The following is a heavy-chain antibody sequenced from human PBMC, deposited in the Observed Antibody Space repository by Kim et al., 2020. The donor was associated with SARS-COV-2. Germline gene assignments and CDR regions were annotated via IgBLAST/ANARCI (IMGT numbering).Heavy chain of an antibody. CDR3: ARAPSARTWFDP. D-gene: IGHD6-6*01. Sequence: SVKVSCKASGGTFSSYAISWVRQAPGQGLEWMGRIIPILGIANYAQKFQGRVTITADKSTSTAYMELSSLRSEDTAVYYCARAPSARTWFDPWGQGTLVTVSS. J-gene: IGHJ5*02. V-gene: IGHV1-69*04. CDR1: GGTFSSYA. CDR2: IIPILGIA.